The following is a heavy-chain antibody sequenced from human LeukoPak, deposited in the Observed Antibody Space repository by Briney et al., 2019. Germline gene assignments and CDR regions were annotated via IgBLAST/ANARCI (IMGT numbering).Heavy chain of an antibody. Sequence: GGSLRLSCAASGFTVSSNYMSWVRQAPGKGLEWVSVIYSGGSTYYADSVKGRFTISRDNSKNTLYLQMNSLRAEDTAVYYCARAPGVVRGVSYYYFDYWGQGTLVTVSS. CDR3: ARAPGVVRGVSYYYFDY. D-gene: IGHD3-10*01. CDR1: GFTVSSNY. J-gene: IGHJ4*02. CDR2: IYSGGST. V-gene: IGHV3-66*01.